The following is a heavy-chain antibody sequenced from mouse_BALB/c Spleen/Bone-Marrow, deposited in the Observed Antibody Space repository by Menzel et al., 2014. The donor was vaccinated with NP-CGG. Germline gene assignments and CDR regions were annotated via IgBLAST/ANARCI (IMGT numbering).Heavy chain of an antibody. CDR1: GYTFTSYV. J-gene: IGHJ4*01. D-gene: IGHD2-2*01. Sequence: VQLKESGPELVKPGASVKMSCKASGYTFTSYVMHWVEQKPGQGLEWIGYIIPYNDGTKYNEKFKGKATLTSDKSPSTAYTELSSLPSEHSAVYYEARGGWLRAMNDWGQGISVTVPS. CDR2: IIPYNDGT. V-gene: IGHV1-14*01. CDR3: ARGGWLRAMND.